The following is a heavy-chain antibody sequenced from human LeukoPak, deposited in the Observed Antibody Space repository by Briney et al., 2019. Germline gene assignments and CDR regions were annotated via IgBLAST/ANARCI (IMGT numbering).Heavy chain of an antibody. CDR1: GYTLTGLS. CDR2: FDPEDGET. V-gene: IGHV1-24*01. Sequence: RASVKVSCKVSGYTLTGLSMHWVRQAPGKGLEWMGGFDPEDGETIYAQKFQGRVTMTEDTSTDTAYMELSSLRSEDTAVYYCATGETKSLDWGYFDYWGQGTLVTVSS. D-gene: IGHD3/OR15-3a*01. CDR3: ATGETKSLDWGYFDY. J-gene: IGHJ4*02.